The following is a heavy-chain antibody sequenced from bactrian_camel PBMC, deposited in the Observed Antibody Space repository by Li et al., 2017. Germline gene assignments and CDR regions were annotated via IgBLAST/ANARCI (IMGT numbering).Heavy chain of an antibody. D-gene: IGHD1*01. CDR3: AKERFPGWLAAEFGY. CDR1: GYISSRHC. CDR2: IRRDGDE. J-gene: IGHJ6*01. Sequence: HVQLVESGGGSVQAGGSLRPSCTHSGYISSRHCMGWFRQAPGKAREGIAGIRRDGDEYYADSVKGRFTISRDNAKNTLYLQLNSLKTEDTAMYYCAKERFPGWLAAEFGYWGLGTQVTVS. V-gene: IGHV3S55*01.